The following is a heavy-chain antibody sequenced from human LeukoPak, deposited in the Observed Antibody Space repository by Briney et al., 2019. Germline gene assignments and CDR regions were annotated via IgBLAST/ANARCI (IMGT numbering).Heavy chain of an antibody. CDR1: GGSISSSSYA. CDR3: ARLVSDSSGYYNFDY. J-gene: IGHJ4*02. CDR2: MYYSGST. D-gene: IGHD3-22*01. V-gene: IGHV4-39*01. Sequence: SETLSLTCTVSGGSISSSSYAWGWIRQPPGKGLEWIGSMYYSGSTHHNPSLKSRVTVSVDTSKNQFSLKLSSVTAADTAVYYCARLVSDSSGYYNFDYWGQGTWSPSPQ.